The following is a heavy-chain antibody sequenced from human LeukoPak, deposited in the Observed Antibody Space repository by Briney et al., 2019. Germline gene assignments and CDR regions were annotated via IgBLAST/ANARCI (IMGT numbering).Heavy chain of an antibody. CDR2: ISSSGSTI. J-gene: IGHJ4*02. CDR3: ARSRYSGSYHEYYFDY. Sequence: GGSLRLSCAASGFTFSDYYMSWIRQAPGKGLEWVSYISSSGSTIYYADSVKGRFTISRDNAKNSLYLQMNSLRAEDTAVYYCARSRYSGSYHEYYFDYWGQGTLVTVSS. CDR1: GFTFSDYY. V-gene: IGHV3-11*01. D-gene: IGHD1-26*01.